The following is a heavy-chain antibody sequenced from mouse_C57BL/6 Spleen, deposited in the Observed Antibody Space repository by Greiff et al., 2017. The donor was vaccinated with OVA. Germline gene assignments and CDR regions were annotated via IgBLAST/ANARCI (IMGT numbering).Heavy chain of an antibody. D-gene: IGHD2-1*01. Sequence: VQLQQSGAELARPGASVKLSCKASGYTFTSYGISWVKQRTGQGLEWIGEIYPRSGNTYYNEKFKGKATLTADKSSSTAYMELRSLTSEDSAVYFCAREDYGNYSYAMDYWGQGTSVTVSS. CDR2: IYPRSGNT. CDR3: AREDYGNYSYAMDY. V-gene: IGHV1-81*01. J-gene: IGHJ4*01. CDR1: GYTFTSYG.